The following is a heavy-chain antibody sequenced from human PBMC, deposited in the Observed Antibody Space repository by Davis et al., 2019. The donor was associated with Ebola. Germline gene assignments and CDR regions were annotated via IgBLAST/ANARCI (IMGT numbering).Heavy chain of an antibody. CDR3: ARGSTTVTTPLDY. J-gene: IGHJ4*02. CDR2: INPDGSFT. CDR1: GFTFSSYW. V-gene: IGHV3-74*01. D-gene: IGHD4-17*01. Sequence: PGGSLRLSCAASGFTFSSYWMHWVRQAPGKGLVWVSRINPDGSFTDYADSVKGRFSISRDNAKNSLYLQMTSLRAEDTAVYYCARGSTTVTTPLDYWGQGTLVTVSS.